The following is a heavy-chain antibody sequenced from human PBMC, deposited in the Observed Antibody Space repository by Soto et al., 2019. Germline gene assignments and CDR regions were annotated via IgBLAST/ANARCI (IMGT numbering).Heavy chain of an antibody. CDR1: GYTFTGYY. J-gene: IGHJ6*02. Sequence: GASVKVSCKASGYTFTGYYMHWVRQAPGQGLEWMGWINPNSGGTNYAQKFQGRVTMTRDTSISTAYMELSRLRSDDTAVYYCARDSRKYSSSSEGPLYYYYYGMDVWGQGTTDTVSS. V-gene: IGHV1-2*02. CDR2: INPNSGGT. D-gene: IGHD6-6*01. CDR3: ARDSRKYSSSSEGPLYYYYYGMDV.